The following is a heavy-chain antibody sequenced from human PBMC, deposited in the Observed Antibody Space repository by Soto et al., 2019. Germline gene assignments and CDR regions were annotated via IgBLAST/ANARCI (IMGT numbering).Heavy chain of an antibody. CDR2: ITGNDGST. CDR1: GFRFSDYY. V-gene: IGHV3-11*01. Sequence: QVQLVESGGGLVKPGGSLRLSCAASGFRFSDYYMSWIRQAPGKGLEWISYITGNDGSTYYADSVKGRFTISRDNAKDSLSLHMNSLRAADTAVYYCARDYSTATRPFEYWGQGPRVTVSS. D-gene: IGHD4-17*01. J-gene: IGHJ4*02. CDR3: ARDYSTATRPFEY.